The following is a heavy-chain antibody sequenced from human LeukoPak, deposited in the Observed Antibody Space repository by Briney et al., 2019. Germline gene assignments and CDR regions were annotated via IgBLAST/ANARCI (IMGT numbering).Heavy chain of an antibody. Sequence: GGSLRLSCAASGFTFSGYTMNWVRQIPGGGLEWVSSISRGSNVIYYAESVKGRFTISRDNAKSSLYLQMNSLRVEDTAVYYCARDKGCTNGVCYTGDWGQGTLITVSS. D-gene: IGHD2-8*01. J-gene: IGHJ4*02. V-gene: IGHV3-21*01. CDR1: GFTFSGYT. CDR3: ARDKGCTNGVCYTGD. CDR2: ISRGSNVI.